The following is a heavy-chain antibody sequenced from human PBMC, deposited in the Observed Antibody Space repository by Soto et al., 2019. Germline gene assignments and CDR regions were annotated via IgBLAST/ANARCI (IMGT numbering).Heavy chain of an antibody. V-gene: IGHV3-30-3*01. CDR3: IQLAY. CDR1: GFTFSSYA. Sequence: QVQLVESGGGVVQPGRSLRLSCAASGFTFSSYAMHWVRQAPGKGLEWVAVISYDGRNKYYADSVKGRFTISRDNSNNTLYRQMHRLGAADKSVYYCIQLAYWGQGTLVTVSS. J-gene: IGHJ4*02. CDR2: ISYDGRNK.